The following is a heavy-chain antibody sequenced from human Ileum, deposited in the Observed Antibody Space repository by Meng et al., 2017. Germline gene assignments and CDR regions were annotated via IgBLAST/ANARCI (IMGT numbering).Heavy chain of an antibody. CDR3: TIRGVLYNWFDP. CDR2: INHSGST. J-gene: IGHJ5*02. CDR1: GGSFSACY. Sequence: VRLLEVGGGRLKPSGTLSITCAVDGGSFSACYGSWIRQPPGKGMEWSGEINHSGSTNYNPSLKSQVTISVDTSKNQFSLKLSSVTAADTAVYYCTIRGVLYNWFDPWGQGTLVTVSS. D-gene: IGHD3-10*01. V-gene: IGHV4-34*01.